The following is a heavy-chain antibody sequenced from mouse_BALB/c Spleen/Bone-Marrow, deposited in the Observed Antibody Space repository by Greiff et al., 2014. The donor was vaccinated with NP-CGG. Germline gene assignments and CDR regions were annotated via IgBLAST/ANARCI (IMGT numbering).Heavy chain of an antibody. CDR3: AKRGAYGNFWFAY. J-gene: IGHJ3*01. V-gene: IGHV5-6-5*01. CDR2: ISSGGST. D-gene: IGHD2-10*02. CDR1: GFTFSSYA. Sequence: VQLKQSGGGLVKPGGSLKLSCAASGFTFSSYAMSWVRQTPEKRLEWVASISSGGSTYYPDSVKGRFTISRDNARNILYLQMSSLRSEDTAMYYCAKRGAYGNFWFAYWGQGTLVTGSA.